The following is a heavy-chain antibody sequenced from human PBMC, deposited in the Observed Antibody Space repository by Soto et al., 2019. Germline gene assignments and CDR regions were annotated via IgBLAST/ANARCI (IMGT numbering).Heavy chain of an antibody. D-gene: IGHD4-17*01. J-gene: IGHJ6*02. CDR3: ARMNVDSYQFYYAMDV. CDR2: IFSDNER. Sequence: SGPTLVNPTETLTLTCTVSGFSLTTGKMGVSWIRQPPGKALEWLAHIFSDNERSYSTSLQGRLTISKDTSGSQVVLSMTNVDPVDTATYYCARMNVDSYQFYYAMDVWGQGTTVTSP. V-gene: IGHV2-26*01. CDR1: GFSLTTGKMG.